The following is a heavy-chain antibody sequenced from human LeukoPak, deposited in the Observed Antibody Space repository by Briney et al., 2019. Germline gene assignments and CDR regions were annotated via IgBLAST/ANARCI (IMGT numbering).Heavy chain of an antibody. V-gene: IGHV3-7*03. Sequence: PGGSLRLSCGASGFTFSNYWITWVRQAPGKGLEWVANIKQDGSEKYYMDSVKGRFTISRDNAKNSLFLQMNSLRAEDTAVYYCARGDRVGVTTGHFDYWGQGTLVTVSS. D-gene: IGHD1-26*01. CDR3: ARGDRVGVTTGHFDY. CDR1: GFTFSNYW. CDR2: IKQDGSEK. J-gene: IGHJ4*02.